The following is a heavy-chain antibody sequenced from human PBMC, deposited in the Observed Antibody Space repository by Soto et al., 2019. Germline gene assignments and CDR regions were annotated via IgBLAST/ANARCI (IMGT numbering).Heavy chain of an antibody. CDR2: IWYDGSNK. Sequence: GGSLRLSCAASGFTFSSYGMHWVRQAPGKGLEWVAVIWYDGSNKYYADSVKGRFTISRDNSKNTLYLQMNSLRAEETAVYYCARDQMRFGEIELGYYYYYYMDVWGKGTTVTVSS. CDR3: ARDQMRFGEIELGYYYYYYMDV. D-gene: IGHD3-10*01. CDR1: GFTFSSYG. J-gene: IGHJ6*03. V-gene: IGHV3-33*01.